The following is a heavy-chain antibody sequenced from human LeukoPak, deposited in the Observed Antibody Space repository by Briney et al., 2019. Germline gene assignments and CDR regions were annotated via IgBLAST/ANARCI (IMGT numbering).Heavy chain of an antibody. D-gene: IGHD3-10*01. V-gene: IGHV1-69*05. CDR2: IIPIFGTA. Sequence: SVKVSCKASGGTFSSYAISWVRQAPGQGLEWMGRIIPIFGTANYAQKFQGRVTITTDESTSTAYMELSSLRSEDTAVYYCATRYVVRGVPADYWGQGTLVTVSS. J-gene: IGHJ4*02. CDR3: ATRYVVRGVPADY. CDR1: GGTFSSYA.